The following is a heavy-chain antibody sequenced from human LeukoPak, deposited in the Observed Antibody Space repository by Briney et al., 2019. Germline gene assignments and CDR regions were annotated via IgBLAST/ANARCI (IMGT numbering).Heavy chain of an antibody. J-gene: IGHJ4*02. CDR1: GFTFSSYA. Sequence: GGSLRLSCAASGFTFSSYAMSWVRQAPGKGLEWVSAISGSGGSTYYADSVKGRFTISRDNSKNTLYLQMNSLRVEDTAVYYCTRGRCSSTSCFPDYWGQGTLVTVSS. CDR2: ISGSGGST. CDR3: TRGRCSSTSCFPDY. D-gene: IGHD2-2*01. V-gene: IGHV3-23*01.